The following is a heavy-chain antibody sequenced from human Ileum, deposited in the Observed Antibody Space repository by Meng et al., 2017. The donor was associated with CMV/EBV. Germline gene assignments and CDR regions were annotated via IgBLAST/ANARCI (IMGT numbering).Heavy chain of an antibody. Sequence: GESLKISCAASGFTFSSYAFHWGRQTPGKGLEWVAVISSVENIKHYVDSVKGRFTISRDNSKSTLYLQMDSLRADDTAVYYCWSPNCGDCWGQGTLVTVSS. J-gene: IGHJ4*02. CDR3: WSPNCGDC. CDR1: GFTFSSYA. V-gene: IGHV3-30*04. D-gene: IGHD2-21*01. CDR2: ISSVENIK.